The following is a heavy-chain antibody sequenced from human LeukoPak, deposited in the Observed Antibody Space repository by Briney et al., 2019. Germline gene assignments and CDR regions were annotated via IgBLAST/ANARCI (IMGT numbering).Heavy chain of an antibody. D-gene: IGHD5-18*01. V-gene: IGHV4-39*01. CDR1: GGSISSSSYY. CDR3: ARQVDTAMD. CDR2: IYYSGST. Sequence: TSETLSLTCTASGGSISSSSYYWGWIRQPPGKGLEWIGSIYYSGSTYYDPSLKSRVTISVDTSKNQFSLKLSSVTAADTAVYYCARQVDTAMDWGQGTLVTVSS. J-gene: IGHJ4*02.